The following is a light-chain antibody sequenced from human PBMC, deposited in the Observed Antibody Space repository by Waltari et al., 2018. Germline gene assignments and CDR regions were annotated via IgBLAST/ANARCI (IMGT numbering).Light chain of an antibody. J-gene: IGLJ1*01. CDR1: SSDIGGYNR. Sequence: QAALTQSPSVSGSPGQSVTISCTGTSSDIGGYNRVSWYQQHPGKAPKLMIDEVSKRPSGVSDRFSGSKSGNTASLTIAGLQAEDEADYYCSSYASSSTYIFGAGTRLTVL. CDR2: EVS. CDR3: SSYASSSTYI. V-gene: IGLV2-14*01.